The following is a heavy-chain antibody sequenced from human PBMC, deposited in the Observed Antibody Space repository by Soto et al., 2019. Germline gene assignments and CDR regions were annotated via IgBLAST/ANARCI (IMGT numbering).Heavy chain of an antibody. CDR3: GKILVGATGHTDADS. CDR2: IDNNGVT. V-gene: IGHV4-39*01. D-gene: IGHD2-15*01. J-gene: IGHJ4*02. Sequence: PSETLSLTCIVSGGSVYSNGHYWGWIRQPPGKGLEWIGSIDNNGVTNYNSSLKSRVTISRDTSKNQFSLRLTSVTAADTAVYYCGKILVGATGHTDADSWGPGTLVPSPQ. CDR1: GGSVYSNGHY.